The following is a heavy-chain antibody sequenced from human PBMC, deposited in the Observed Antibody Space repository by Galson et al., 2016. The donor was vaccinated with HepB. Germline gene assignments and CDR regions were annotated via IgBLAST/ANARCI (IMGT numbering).Heavy chain of an antibody. CDR1: GFTFSSYA. CDR3: AKAQSVIPHALYF. Sequence: SLRLSCAASGFTFSSYAMHWVRQAPGKGLEWVAIISYGGTDIYYADSVKGRFTTSRDNSNNTQYLQMNSLRAEDTAVYYCAKAQSVIPHALYFWGQGTTVSVSS. J-gene: IGHJ6*02. CDR2: ISYGGTDI. V-gene: IGHV3-30*04. D-gene: IGHD3-16*02.